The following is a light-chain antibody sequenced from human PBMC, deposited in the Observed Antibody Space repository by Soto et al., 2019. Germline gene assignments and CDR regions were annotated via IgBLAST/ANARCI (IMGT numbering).Light chain of an antibody. J-gene: IGLJ1*01. V-gene: IGLV2-23*02. Sequence: QSSLTQPASVSGSPGQSITISCIGSSSDVGSYNLVSWYQHHPGKVPKLMIYDVNKRPSGVSNRFSGFKSGNTASLTISGVQGEEGADFLFCSFSRMRTYVFGSGTKLTVL. CDR2: DVN. CDR1: SSDVGSYNL. CDR3: CSFSRMRTYV.